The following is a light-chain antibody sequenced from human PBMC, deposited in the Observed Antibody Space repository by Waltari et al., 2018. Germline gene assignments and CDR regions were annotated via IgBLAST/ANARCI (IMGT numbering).Light chain of an antibody. CDR2: KAS. CDR1: QSIGYW. CDR3: QQYSSESYT. V-gene: IGKV1-5*03. Sequence: MTQSPSTLSASVGDRVTITCRASQSIGYWLAWYQQKPGKAPKLLIQKASSLQGGIPSRFGGSGSGTEFTLTISSLQPDDSATYHCQQYSSESYTFGQGTKLEIK. J-gene: IGKJ2*01.